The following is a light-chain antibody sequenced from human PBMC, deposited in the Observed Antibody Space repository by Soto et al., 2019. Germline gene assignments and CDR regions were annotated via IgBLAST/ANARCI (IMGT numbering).Light chain of an antibody. CDR1: SSDVGRYNF. V-gene: IGLV2-14*01. CDR3: SSYTSSSTRV. Sequence: QSVLTRPASVSGSPGQSITISCTGTSSDVGRYNFVSWYQQHPGKAPKLMIYDVSNRPSGVSDRFSGSKSGNTASLTISGLQAEDEADYYCSSYTSSSTRVFGGGTKLTVL. CDR2: DVS. J-gene: IGLJ3*02.